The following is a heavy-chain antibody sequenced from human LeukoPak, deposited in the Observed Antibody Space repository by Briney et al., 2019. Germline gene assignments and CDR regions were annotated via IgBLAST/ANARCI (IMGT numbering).Heavy chain of an antibody. CDR2: ISSNGGST. CDR1: GFTFSSYA. CDR3: ARDLRESRAYYYYYYMDV. D-gene: IGHD5/OR15-5a*01. V-gene: IGHV3-64*01. J-gene: IGHJ6*03. Sequence: GGSLRLSCAASGFTFSSYAMHWVRQAPGKGLEYVSAISSNGGSTYYANSVKGRFTISRDNSKNTLYLQMGSLRAEDMAVYYCARDLRESRAYYYYYYMDVWGKGTTVTISS.